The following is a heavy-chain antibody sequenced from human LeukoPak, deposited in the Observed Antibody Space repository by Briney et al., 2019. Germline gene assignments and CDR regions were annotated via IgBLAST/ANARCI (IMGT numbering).Heavy chain of an antibody. J-gene: IGHJ4*02. V-gene: IGHV5-51*01. Sequence: ESLKISCKGSGYSFTSYWIGWVRQMPGKGLEWMGIIYPGDSDTRYSPSFQGQVTISADKSISTAYLQWSSLKASDTAVYYCARVPVVPAAISGYFDYWGQGTLVTVSS. CDR2: IYPGDSDT. D-gene: IGHD2-2*01. CDR1: GYSFTSYW. CDR3: ARVPVVPAAISGYFDY.